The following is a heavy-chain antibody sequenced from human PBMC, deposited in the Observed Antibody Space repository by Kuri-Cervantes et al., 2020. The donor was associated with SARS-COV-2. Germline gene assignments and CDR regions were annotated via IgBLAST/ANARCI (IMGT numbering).Heavy chain of an antibody. D-gene: IGHD2/OR15-2a*01. CDR3: ARVRSTTAGWFDP. V-gene: IGHV4-59*11. CDR2: IYYSWST. J-gene: IGHJ5*02. Sequence: SETLSLTCIVSGGSISNHYWSWIRQPPGKGLEWIGYIYYSWSTNYNPSLKSRVTISVDTSKNQFSLKLSSVTAADTAVYYCARVRSTTAGWFDPWGQGTLVTVSS. CDR1: GGSISNHY.